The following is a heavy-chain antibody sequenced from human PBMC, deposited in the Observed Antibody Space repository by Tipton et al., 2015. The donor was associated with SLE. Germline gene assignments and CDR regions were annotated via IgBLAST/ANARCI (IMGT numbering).Heavy chain of an antibody. CDR3: ASTGSLSY. J-gene: IGHJ4*02. D-gene: IGHD1-14*01. CDR1: GFTFSNYW. CDR2: ITSDGSGA. Sequence: SLRLSCAASGFTFSNYWMHWVRQTPGKGLVWVSRITSDGSGANYADSVRGRFTISRDNAENMLYLQMNSLGVEDTAVYYCASTGSLSYWGQGTLVTVSS. V-gene: IGHV3-74*01.